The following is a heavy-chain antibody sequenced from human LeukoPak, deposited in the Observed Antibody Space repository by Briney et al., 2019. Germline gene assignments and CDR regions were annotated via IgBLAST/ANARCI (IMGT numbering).Heavy chain of an antibody. Sequence: QPGGSLRLSCAPSGFTFSSYAMSWVRQAPGKGLEWVSAINSGGAGTHYADSVKGRFTISRVNSKNTVYLQMNSLRAEDTAVYYCAKPLRGWYDFDYWGQGTLVTVSS. CDR1: GFTFSSYA. CDR2: INSGGAGT. J-gene: IGHJ4*02. CDR3: AKPLRGWYDFDY. V-gene: IGHV3-23*01. D-gene: IGHD6-19*01.